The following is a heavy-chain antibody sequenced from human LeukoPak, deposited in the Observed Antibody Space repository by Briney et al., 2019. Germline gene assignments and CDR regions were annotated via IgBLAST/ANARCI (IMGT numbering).Heavy chain of an antibody. D-gene: IGHD4-23*01. CDR1: GFTFDDYA. CDR3: VRDIFLRTVITPGDY. J-gene: IGHJ4*02. V-gene: IGHV3-9*01. CDR2: VNWNRDSI. Sequence: GGSLRLSCAASGFTFDDYAMPWVRQAPGKGLEWVAGVNWNRDSIGYADSVKGRFTISRDNAKNSLFLQMNSLRVEDTALYYCVRDIFLRTVITPGDYWGQGTLVTVSS.